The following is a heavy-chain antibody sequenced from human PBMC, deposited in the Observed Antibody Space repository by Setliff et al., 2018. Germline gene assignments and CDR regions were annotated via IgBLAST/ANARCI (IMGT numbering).Heavy chain of an antibody. CDR1: RASISSTTYY. D-gene: IGHD3-9*01. V-gene: IGHV4-39*01. CDR2: LYYSGDT. Sequence: SETLSLTCTVSRASISSTTYYWGWIRQPPGKGLEWIASLYYSGDTFYSPSLRSRVTISGDTFKNQFSLKLTSVTAADTAVYYCAGRRRRYFDWSFDFWGQGNLVTVSS. CDR3: AGRRRRYFDWSFDF. J-gene: IGHJ4*02.